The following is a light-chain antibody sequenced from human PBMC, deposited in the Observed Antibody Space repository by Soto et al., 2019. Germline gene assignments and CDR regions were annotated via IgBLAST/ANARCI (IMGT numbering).Light chain of an antibody. CDR1: QNIYSN. V-gene: IGKV3-15*01. CDR2: RAS. J-gene: IGKJ1*01. Sequence: IVMTQSPATLSVSPGERATLSCRASQNIYSNVAWYQQRPGQAPRLLIYRASTRAPGIPARFSGSGSGTDFTLTISRLEPEDSAVYYCQQYGSPSRTFGQGTKVDIK. CDR3: QQYGSPSRT.